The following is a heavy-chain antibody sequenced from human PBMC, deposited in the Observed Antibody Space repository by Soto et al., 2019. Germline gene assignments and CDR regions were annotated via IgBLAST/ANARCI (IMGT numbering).Heavy chain of an antibody. CDR3: ARDPVSLLWFGESFASDDY. D-gene: IGHD3-10*01. J-gene: IGHJ4*02. CDR2: ISSSSSTI. Sequence: GGSLRLSCAASGFTFSSYSMNWVRQAPGKGLERVSYISSSSSTIYYADSVKGRFTISRDNAKNSLYLQMNSLRAEDTAVYYCARDPVSLLWFGESFASDDYWGQGTLVTVSS. CDR1: GFTFSSYS. V-gene: IGHV3-48*01.